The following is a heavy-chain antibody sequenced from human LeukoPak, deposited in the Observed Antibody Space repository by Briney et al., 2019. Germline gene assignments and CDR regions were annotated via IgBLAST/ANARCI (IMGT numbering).Heavy chain of an antibody. Sequence: SETLSLTCTVSGGSVSSDNYYWGWIRQPPGKGLEWIGSMFYSGNTYYNPSLKSRVSISVDTSKNQVSLKLSSVTAADTAVYYCARGRITTFGVVISAFDIWGQGTMVTVSS. D-gene: IGHD3-3*01. CDR3: ARGRITTFGVVISAFDI. V-gene: IGHV4-39*01. J-gene: IGHJ3*02. CDR2: MFYSGNT. CDR1: GGSVSSDNYY.